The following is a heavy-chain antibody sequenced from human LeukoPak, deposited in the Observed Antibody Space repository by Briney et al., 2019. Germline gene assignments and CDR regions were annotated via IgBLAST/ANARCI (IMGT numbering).Heavy chain of an antibody. J-gene: IGHJ4*02. Sequence: GGSLRLSCAVSGFIVSSNHMNGVRQAPGEGLEWGSVIYSGGYSGGGPFYADSVKGRFTTSSDSSKNTLFRQMNSLRAEDTAVYYCARDVYGDGYNSFDYWGLGILVTVSS. V-gene: IGHV3-66*01. D-gene: IGHD5-24*01. CDR1: GFIVSSNH. CDR2: IYSGGYSGGGP. CDR3: ARDVYGDGYNSFDY.